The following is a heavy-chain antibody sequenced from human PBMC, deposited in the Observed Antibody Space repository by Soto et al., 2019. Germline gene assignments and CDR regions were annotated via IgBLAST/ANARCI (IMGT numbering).Heavy chain of an antibody. J-gene: IGHJ3*02. V-gene: IGHV1-46*01. CDR2: INPDGGST. CDR1: GYTFINYY. D-gene: IGHD6-19*01. CDR3: AREKWLVRRNDPFDI. Sequence: ASVKVSCKASGYTFINYYMHWVRQAPGQGLEWMGIINPDGGSTTYAQKFQGRVTLTRDTSTNTVNMELSSLRSEDTAVYYCAREKWLVRRNDPFDIWGQGTMVTVSS.